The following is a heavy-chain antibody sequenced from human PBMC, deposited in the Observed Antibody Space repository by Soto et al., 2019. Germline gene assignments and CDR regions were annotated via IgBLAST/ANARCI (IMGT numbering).Heavy chain of an antibody. J-gene: IGHJ4*02. CDR3: ARGRSHEWELLVQYFDY. V-gene: IGHV4-59*02. Sequence: SETLSLTCTVSGGSVINSHWGWIRQPPGKGLEWVAYVYYSGSTNYNPSLGSRVTISVDKSKNQFSLKMTSVTGADTAVYYCARGRSHEWELLVQYFDYWGQGTLVTVSS. CDR2: VYYSGST. D-gene: IGHD1-26*01. CDR1: GGSVINSH.